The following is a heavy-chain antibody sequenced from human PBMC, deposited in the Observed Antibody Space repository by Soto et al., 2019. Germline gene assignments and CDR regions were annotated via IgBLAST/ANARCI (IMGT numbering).Heavy chain of an antibody. J-gene: IGHJ4*02. D-gene: IGHD4-4*01. V-gene: IGHV4-61*05. Sequence: SETLSLTCTVSGGSISSSSYYWGWIRQPPGKGREWIGYIYYTGNNNYNPSLRSRVTMLLDTSKNQFSLYLSSVTAADAAVYYCARHDYRNYVNPFDCWGRGTLVTVSS. CDR2: IYYTGNN. CDR3: ARHDYRNYVNPFDC. CDR1: GGSISSSSYY.